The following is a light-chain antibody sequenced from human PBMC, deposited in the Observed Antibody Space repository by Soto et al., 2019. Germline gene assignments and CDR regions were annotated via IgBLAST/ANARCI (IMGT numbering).Light chain of an antibody. V-gene: IGKV3-11*01. CDR2: DAS. CDR3: QQRSNWT. J-gene: IGKJ5*01. Sequence: EIVLTQSPATLSLPPGERATLSCRASQSVSSYLAWYQQKPGQAPRLLIYDASDRATGIPARFSGSGSGTDFTLTISKLEPEDFAVYYCQQRSNWTFGQGTRLEIK. CDR1: QSVSSY.